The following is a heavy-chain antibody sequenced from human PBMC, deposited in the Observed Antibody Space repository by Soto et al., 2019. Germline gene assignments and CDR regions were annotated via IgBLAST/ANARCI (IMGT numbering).Heavy chain of an antibody. Sequence: SETLSLTCSFPGDSISNYYWSWLRQPPGKGLEWIGYIYYSGSTNYNPSLKSRVTISVDTSKNQFSLKLSSVTAADTAVYYCERSVNDYGDYGVDYWGQGTLVTVSS. D-gene: IGHD4-17*01. V-gene: IGHV4-59*01. CDR1: GDSISNYY. CDR2: IYYSGST. CDR3: ERSVNDYGDYGVDY. J-gene: IGHJ4*02.